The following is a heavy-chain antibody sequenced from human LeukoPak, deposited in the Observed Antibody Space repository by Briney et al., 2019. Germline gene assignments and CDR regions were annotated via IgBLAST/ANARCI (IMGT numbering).Heavy chain of an antibody. CDR3: AREDYSSGYYPLDDD. V-gene: IGHV1-2*02. CDR1: GYTFTGYY. Sequence: ASVKVSCKASGYTFTGYYMHWVRQAHGQGLEWMGWINPNSGGTNYAQQFQGRVTMTRDTSISTAYMELSRLGSDATAAYYCAREDYSSGYYPLDDDWGQGTLVTVSS. J-gene: IGHJ4*01. CDR2: INPNSGGT. D-gene: IGHD3-22*01.